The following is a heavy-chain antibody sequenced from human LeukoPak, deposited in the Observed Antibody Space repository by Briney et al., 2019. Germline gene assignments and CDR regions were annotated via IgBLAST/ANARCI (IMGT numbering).Heavy chain of an antibody. CDR3: ARGLGFGDQGWFDP. J-gene: IGHJ5*02. CDR2: IYYGGST. Sequence: KSSETLSLTCTVSGGSISSGGYYWSWIRQHPGKGLEWIGYIYYGGSTYYNPSLKSRVTISVDTSKNQFSLKLSSVTAADTAVYYCARGLGFGDQGWFDPWGQGTLVTVSS. D-gene: IGHD3-10*01. CDR1: GGSISSGGYY. V-gene: IGHV4-31*03.